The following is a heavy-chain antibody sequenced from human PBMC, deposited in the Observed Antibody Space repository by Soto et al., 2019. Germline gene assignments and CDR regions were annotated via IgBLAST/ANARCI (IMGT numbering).Heavy chain of an antibody. Sequence: PSETLSLTCSVSGGSISSYYCSWIRRPPGKGLEWIGHMHYSGNTDYNPSLRSRVTISVDTSKNSLYLQMNSLRAEDTALYYCAKDMTSGSYDYYGMDVWGQGTTVTVSS. CDR1: GGSISSYY. CDR2: MHYSGNT. D-gene: IGHD1-26*01. CDR3: AKDMTSGSYDYYGMDV. V-gene: IGHV4-59*01. J-gene: IGHJ6*02.